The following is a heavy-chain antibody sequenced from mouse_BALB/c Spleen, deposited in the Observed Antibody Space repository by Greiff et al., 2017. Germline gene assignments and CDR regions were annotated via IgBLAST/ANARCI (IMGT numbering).Heavy chain of an antibody. J-gene: IGHJ2*01. CDR2: IRNKANGYTT. Sequence: EVQRVESGGGLVQPGGSLRLSCATSGFTFTDYYMSWVRQPPGKALEWLGFIRNKANGYTTEYSASGKGRFTISRDNSQSILYLQMNTLRAEDSATYYCAREMPPAGDYWGQGTTLTVSS. V-gene: IGHV7-3*02. CDR1: GFTFTDYY. CDR3: AREMPPAGDY.